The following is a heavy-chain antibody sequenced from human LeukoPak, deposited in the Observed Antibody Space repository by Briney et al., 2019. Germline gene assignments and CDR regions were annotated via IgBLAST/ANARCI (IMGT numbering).Heavy chain of an antibody. V-gene: IGHV4-38-2*02. CDR2: IYHSGST. Sequence: SETLSLTCTVSGYSISSGYYWGWIRQPPGKGLEWIGSIYHSGSTYYNPSLKSRVTISVDTSKNQFSLKLSSVTAADTAVYYWARDWGDGTGTTDWFDPWGQGTLVTVSS. CDR3: ARDWGDGTGTTDWFDP. CDR1: GYSISSGYY. D-gene: IGHD1-7*01. J-gene: IGHJ5*02.